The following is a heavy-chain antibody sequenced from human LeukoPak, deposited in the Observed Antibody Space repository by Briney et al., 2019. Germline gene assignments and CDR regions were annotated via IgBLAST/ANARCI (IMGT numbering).Heavy chain of an antibody. CDR3: ATDSGTYQFDY. V-gene: IGHV1-58*02. J-gene: IGHJ4*02. D-gene: IGHD1-26*01. Sequence: SVKVSCKASGFTFTSSAMQWVRQARGQRLEWIGWIVVGSGNTNYAQKFQERVTITRDMSTSTAYMELRSLRSDDTAVYYCATDSGTYQFDYWGQGTLVTVSS. CDR2: IVVGSGNT. CDR1: GFTFTSSA.